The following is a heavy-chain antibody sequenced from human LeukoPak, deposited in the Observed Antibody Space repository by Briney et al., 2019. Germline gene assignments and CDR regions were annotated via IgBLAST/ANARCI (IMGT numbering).Heavy chain of an antibody. CDR2: IYTSGST. V-gene: IGHV4-4*07. CDR1: GGSISSYY. Sequence: PSETLSLTCTVSGGSISSYYWSWIRQPAGMGLEWIGRIYTSGSTNDNPSLKSRVTMSVDTSYNHFSLKPSSVTAADTAVYYCARGIAAAGMVYYFDYWGQGTLVTVSS. D-gene: IGHD6-13*01. CDR3: ARGIAAAGMVYYFDY. J-gene: IGHJ4*02.